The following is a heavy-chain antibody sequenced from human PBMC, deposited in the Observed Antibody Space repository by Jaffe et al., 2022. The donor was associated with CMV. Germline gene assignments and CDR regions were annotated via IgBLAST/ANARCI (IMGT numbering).Heavy chain of an antibody. CDR2: ISGSGGST. Sequence: EVQLVESGGGLVQPGGSLRLSCAASGFTFSSYAMSWVRQAPGKGLEWVSAISGSGGSTYYADSVKGRFTISRDNSKNTLYLQMNSLRAEDTAVYYCAKRPGVLNCSGGSCYSGGPDWGQGTLVTVSS. J-gene: IGHJ4*02. V-gene: IGHV3-23*04. CDR3: AKRPGVLNCSGGSCYSGGPD. CDR1: GFTFSSYA. D-gene: IGHD2-15*01.